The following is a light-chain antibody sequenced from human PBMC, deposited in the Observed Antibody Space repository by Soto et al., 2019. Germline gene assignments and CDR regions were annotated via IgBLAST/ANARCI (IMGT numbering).Light chain of an antibody. V-gene: IGLV2-8*01. Sequence: QSALTQPPSASGSLGQSVTMSCTGTSSDVGGYNYVSWHQQHPGKAPKVMIYEVTKRPPGVPDRFSGSKSGNTASLTVSGLQAEDEADYYCSSFAGGGNPVLLGGGTKVTVL. CDR1: SSDVGGYNY. CDR3: SSFAGGGNPVL. CDR2: EVT. J-gene: IGLJ2*01.